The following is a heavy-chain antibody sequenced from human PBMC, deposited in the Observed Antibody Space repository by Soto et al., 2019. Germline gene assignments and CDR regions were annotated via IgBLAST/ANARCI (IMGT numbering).Heavy chain of an antibody. CDR1: GFTFSSYA. V-gene: IGHV3-30-3*01. CDR2: ISYDGSNK. Sequence: GGSLRLSCAASGFTFSSYAMHWVRQAPGKGLEWVAVISYDGSNKYYADSVKGRFTISRDNSKNTLYLQMNSLRAEDTAVYYCARDLVIAARPPNYYYYYGMDVWGQGTTVTVSS. D-gene: IGHD6-6*01. J-gene: IGHJ6*02. CDR3: ARDLVIAARPPNYYYYYGMDV.